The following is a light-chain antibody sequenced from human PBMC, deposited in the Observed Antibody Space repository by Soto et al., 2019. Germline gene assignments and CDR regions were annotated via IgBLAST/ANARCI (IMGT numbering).Light chain of an antibody. CDR1: SSDVGTYDY. CDR3: CSFSTSGTHV. Sequence: QSVLTQPASVSGFPGQSITISCTGTSSDVGTYDYVSWHQQHPGKAPKLIIYDVNNRPSGVSSRFSGSKSGNTASLTISGLQAEDEADYYCCSFSTSGTHVFGTGTKLTVL. CDR2: DVN. J-gene: IGLJ1*01. V-gene: IGLV2-14*01.